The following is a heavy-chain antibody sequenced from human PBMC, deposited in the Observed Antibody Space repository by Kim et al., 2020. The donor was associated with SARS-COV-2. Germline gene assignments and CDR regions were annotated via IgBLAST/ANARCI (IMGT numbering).Heavy chain of an antibody. J-gene: IGHJ2*01. Sequence: GESLKISCKGSGYSFTSYWIGWVRQMPGKGLEWMGIIYPGDSDTRYSPSFQGQVTISADKSISTDYLQWSSLKASDTAMYYCARARYSYGETPWYFDLWGRGTLVTVSS. V-gene: IGHV5-51*01. CDR2: IYPGDSDT. D-gene: IGHD5-18*01. CDR3: ARARYSYGETPWYFDL. CDR1: GYSFTSYW.